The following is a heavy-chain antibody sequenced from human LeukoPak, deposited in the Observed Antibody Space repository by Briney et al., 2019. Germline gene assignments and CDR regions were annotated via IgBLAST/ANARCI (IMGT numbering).Heavy chain of an antibody. CDR2: IYYSGST. CDR1: GGSISNSY. CDR3: ARVSVAGTGPDY. J-gene: IGHJ4*02. Sequence: SETLSLTCSVSGGSISNSYWTWIRQPPGKGLESIGYIYYSGSTNYNPSLKSRVTISIDTSKNQFSLRLSSVTAADTAIYYCARVSVAGTGPDYWGQGTQVTVSS. V-gene: IGHV4-59*01. D-gene: IGHD6-13*01.